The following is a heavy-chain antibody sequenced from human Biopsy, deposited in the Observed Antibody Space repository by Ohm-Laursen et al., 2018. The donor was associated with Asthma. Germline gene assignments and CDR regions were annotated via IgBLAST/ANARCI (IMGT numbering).Heavy chain of an antibody. D-gene: IGHD1-1*01. CDR2: MSFDGRQT. V-gene: IGHV3-33*05. J-gene: IGHJ4*02. CDR1: GFSFNSYG. Sequence: SLRLSCTASGFSFNSYGMHWVRQAPGKGLEWVAVMSFDGRQTYYADSVKGRFTISRDNSKNTLYLQMNSQRAEDTAVYYCAKRRSHFGYWGQGTLVTVSP. CDR3: AKRRSHFGY.